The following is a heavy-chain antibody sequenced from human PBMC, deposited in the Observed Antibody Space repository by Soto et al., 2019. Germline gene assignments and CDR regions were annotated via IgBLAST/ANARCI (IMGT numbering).Heavy chain of an antibody. Sequence: EVQLVESGGGLVQPGGSLRLSCAASGFTFSSYWMSWVRQAPGKGLEWVANIKQDGSEKYYVDSVKGRFTISRDNAKNSLYLQMNSLRAEDTAVYYCARDPGYSSGWYMRYWGQGTLVTVSS. J-gene: IGHJ4*02. D-gene: IGHD6-19*01. V-gene: IGHV3-7*04. CDR3: ARDPGYSSGWYMRY. CDR1: GFTFSSYW. CDR2: IKQDGSEK.